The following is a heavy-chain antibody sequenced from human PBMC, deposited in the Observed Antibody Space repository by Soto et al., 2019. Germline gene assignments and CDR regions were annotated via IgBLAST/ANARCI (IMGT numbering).Heavy chain of an antibody. Sequence: QVQLVESGGGVVQPGRSLRLSCAASGFTFSTYGMHWVRQAPGKGLEWVAVIWYDGSSKYYADSVKGRFTISRDNSKNRLYLQMNGLRVEDTAVYYCAIDGGWLRLYNWFVPWCQGALVTVSS. CDR2: IWYDGSSK. V-gene: IGHV3-33*01. D-gene: IGHD5-12*01. CDR3: AIDGGWLRLYNWFVP. J-gene: IGHJ5*02. CDR1: GFTFSTYG.